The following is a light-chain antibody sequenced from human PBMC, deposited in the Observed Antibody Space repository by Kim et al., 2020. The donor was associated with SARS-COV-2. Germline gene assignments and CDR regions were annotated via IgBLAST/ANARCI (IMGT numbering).Light chain of an antibody. V-gene: IGLV6-57*04. CDR3: QSYNRSNVI. CDR2: EDD. CDR1: SGGIDDNY. J-gene: IGLJ2*01. Sequence: NFMLTQPHSVSESPGKTVTISCTRSSGGIDDNYVQWYQQRPGGVPTTVIYEDDQRPSGVSDRFSGSIDNSSNSASLTISGLKTEDEADYYCQSYNRSNVIFGGGTQLTVL.